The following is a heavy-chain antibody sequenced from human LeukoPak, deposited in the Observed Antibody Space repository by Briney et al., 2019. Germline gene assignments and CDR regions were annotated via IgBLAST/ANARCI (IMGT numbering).Heavy chain of an antibody. CDR2: IYYSGST. CDR3: ARERGGYSGYAGVDY. CDR1: GGSISSYY. J-gene: IGHJ4*02. D-gene: IGHD5-12*01. Sequence: SETLSLTCTVSGGSISSYYWNCIRQPPGKGVEWIGYIYYSGSTNYNPSLKRRVTISLDTSKNQFSLKLSSVTAADTAVYYCARERGGYSGYAGVDYWGQGTLVTVSS. V-gene: IGHV4-59*12.